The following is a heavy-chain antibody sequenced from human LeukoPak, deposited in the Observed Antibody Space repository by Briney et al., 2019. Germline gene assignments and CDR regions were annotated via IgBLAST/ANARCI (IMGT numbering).Heavy chain of an antibody. CDR2: INPNSGGT. D-gene: IGHD5-12*01. J-gene: IGHJ4*02. CDR1: GYTFTCYY. V-gene: IGHV1-2*02. CDR3: ARDLEATNDY. Sequence: GASVTVSCTASGYTFTCYYMHWVRQAPGQGLEWMGWINPNSGGTNYAQKFQGRVTMTRDTSISTAYMELSRLRSDDTAVYYCARDLEATNDYWGQGTLVTVSS.